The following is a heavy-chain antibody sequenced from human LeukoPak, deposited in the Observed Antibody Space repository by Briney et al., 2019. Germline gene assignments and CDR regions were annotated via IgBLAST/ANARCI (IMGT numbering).Heavy chain of an antibody. V-gene: IGHV1-69*05. J-gene: IGHJ4*02. Sequence: SVKVSCKASGGTFSSYAISWVRRAPGQGGEGMGRIIPIFGTANSAQKFQGRVPITTDESTSTASRELSSLRSENTAVYCCASDIYGSGSYYNDYWAQRTLVTGSS. CDR3: ASDIYGSGSYYNDY. D-gene: IGHD3-10*01. CDR2: IIPIFGTA. CDR1: GGTFSSYA.